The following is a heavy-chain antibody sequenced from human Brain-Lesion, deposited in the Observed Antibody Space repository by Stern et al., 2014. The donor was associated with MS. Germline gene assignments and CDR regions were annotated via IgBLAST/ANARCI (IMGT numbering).Heavy chain of an antibody. CDR2: INPNTGGT. CDR3: ARDQRGITIFGVVTDYYYLGMDV. Sequence: QVQLLQPGAEVKKPGASVKVSCKTSGYIFTGYYIHWVRQAPGQGLEWMAWINPNTGGTKYAQKFQDRVAMSRDTSISTAYVELSSLTSDDTAVYYCARDQRGITIFGVVTDYYYLGMDVWGQGTTVTVSS. CDR1: GYIFTGYY. D-gene: IGHD3-3*01. J-gene: IGHJ6*02. V-gene: IGHV1-2*02.